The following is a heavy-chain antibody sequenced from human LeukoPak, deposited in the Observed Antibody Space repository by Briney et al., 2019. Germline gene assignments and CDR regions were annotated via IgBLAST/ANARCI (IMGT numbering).Heavy chain of an antibody. CDR1: GGSISTYY. CDR2: IYYSGST. Sequence: SETLSLTCTVSGGSISTYYWSWIRQPPGRGLEWIGYIYYSGSTNYNPSLKSRVTISVDTSKNQFSLKLSSVTAADTAVYYCARGYDRVLNWFDPWGQGTLVTVSS. V-gene: IGHV4-59*12. D-gene: IGHD5-12*01. J-gene: IGHJ5*02. CDR3: ARGYDRVLNWFDP.